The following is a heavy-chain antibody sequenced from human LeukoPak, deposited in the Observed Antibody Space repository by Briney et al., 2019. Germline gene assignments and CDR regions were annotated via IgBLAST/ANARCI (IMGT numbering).Heavy chain of an antibody. CDR3: ARGWLAETTVVTPYNY. V-gene: IGHV1-69*13. J-gene: IGHJ4*02. CDR1: GGTLRSNA. D-gene: IGHD4-23*01. Sequence: ASVKVSCKASGGTLRSNAISWVRQAPGQGLEWMGGITPIFGTANYAQKFQGRVTITAVESMSTAYMEVSSLRSEDTAVYYCARGWLAETTVVTPYNYWGQGTLVTVSS. CDR2: ITPIFGTA.